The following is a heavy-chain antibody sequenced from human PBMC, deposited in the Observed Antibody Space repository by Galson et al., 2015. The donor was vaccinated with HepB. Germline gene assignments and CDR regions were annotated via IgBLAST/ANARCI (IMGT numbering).Heavy chain of an antibody. CDR1: GYTFTGYY. D-gene: IGHD5-18*01. J-gene: IGHJ4*02. CDR3: ATEGSGYSYGTKGKEFDY. CDR2: INPNSGGT. V-gene: IGHV1-2*02. Sequence: SVKVSCKASGYTFTGYYMHWVRQAPGQGLEWMGWINPNSGGTNYAQKFQGRVTMTRDTSISTAYMELSRLRSDDTAVYYCATEGSGYSYGTKGKEFDYWGQGTLVTVSS.